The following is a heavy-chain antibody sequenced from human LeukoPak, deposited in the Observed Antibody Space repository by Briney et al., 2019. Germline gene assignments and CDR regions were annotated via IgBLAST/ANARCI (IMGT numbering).Heavy chain of an antibody. V-gene: IGHV4-4*02. J-gene: IGHJ5*02. CDR1: GGSTSSSNW. CDR2: IFHTGNT. Sequence: SETLSLTCAVSGGSTSSSNWWSWVRQPPGKGLEWIGEIFHTGNTNYNPSLKSRVTISVDTSKNQFSLKLSSVTAADTAVYYCARHLLSSGYDCWFGPWGQGTLVTVSS. D-gene: IGHD5-12*01. CDR3: ARHLLSSGYDCWFGP.